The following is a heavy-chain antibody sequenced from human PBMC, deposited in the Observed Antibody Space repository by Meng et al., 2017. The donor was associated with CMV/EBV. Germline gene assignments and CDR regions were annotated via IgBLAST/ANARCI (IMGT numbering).Heavy chain of an antibody. CDR3: ASGTAMELGFDY. J-gene: IGHJ4*02. D-gene: IGHD5-18*01. CDR2: IYSGGST. Sequence: GESLKISCAASGFTVSSHYMSWVRQAPGKGLEWVSVIYSGGSTYYADSVKGRFTISRDNSKNTLYLQMNSLRAEDTAVYYCASGTAMELGFDYWGQGTLVTVS. V-gene: IGHV3-53*01. CDR1: GFTVSSHY.